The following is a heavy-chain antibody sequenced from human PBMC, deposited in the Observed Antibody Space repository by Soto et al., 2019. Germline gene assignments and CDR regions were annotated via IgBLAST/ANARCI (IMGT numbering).Heavy chain of an antibody. CDR3: ATDEGDVLPARLYYYYGMDV. CDR1: GFTFSSYA. Sequence: QVQLVESGGGVVQPGRSLRLSCAASGFTFSSYAMHWVRQAPGKGLEWVAVISYDGSNKYYADSVKGRFTISRDNSKNTLYLQMNSLRAEDTAVYYCATDEGDVLPARLYYYYGMDVWGQGTTVTVSS. D-gene: IGHD6-6*01. CDR2: ISYDGSNK. J-gene: IGHJ6*02. V-gene: IGHV3-30-3*01.